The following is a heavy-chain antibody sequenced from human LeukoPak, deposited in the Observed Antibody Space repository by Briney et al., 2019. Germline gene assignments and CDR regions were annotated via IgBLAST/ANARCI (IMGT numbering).Heavy chain of an antibody. CDR2: IKQDGSEK. D-gene: IGHD3-10*01. J-gene: IGHJ6*03. Sequence: SGGSLRLSCAASGFTFSSYWMSWVRQAPGKGLEWVANIKQDGSEKYYVDSVEGRFTISRDNAKNSLYLQMNSLRAEDTAVYYCARHGYYYGSGSYRPNYYYYYMDVWGKGTTVTISS. V-gene: IGHV3-7*01. CDR1: GFTFSSYW. CDR3: ARHGYYYGSGSYRPNYYYYYMDV.